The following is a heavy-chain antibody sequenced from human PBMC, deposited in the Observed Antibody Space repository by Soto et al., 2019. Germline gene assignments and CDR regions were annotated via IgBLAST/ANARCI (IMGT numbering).Heavy chain of an antibody. J-gene: IGHJ4*02. V-gene: IGHV1-8*01. CDR1: GCTFTSYD. CDR2: MNPNSGNT. D-gene: IGHD5-12*01. CDR3: ARGPEMATIHFDY. Sequence: ASVKVSCKASGCTFTSYDINWVRQATGQGLEWMGWMNPNSGNTGYAQKFQGRVTMTRNTSISTAYMELSSLRSEDTAVYYCARGPEMATIHFDYWGQGTLVTVSS.